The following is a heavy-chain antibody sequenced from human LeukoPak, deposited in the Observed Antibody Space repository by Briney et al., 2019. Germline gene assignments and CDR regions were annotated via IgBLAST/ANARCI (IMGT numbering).Heavy chain of an antibody. J-gene: IGHJ4*02. V-gene: IGHV1-69*04. CDR2: IIPILGIA. D-gene: IGHD3-10*01. CDR3: ATGGLLWFGKLLA. CDR1: GGTFSSYA. Sequence: GASVNVSCKASGGTFSSYAISWVRQAPGQGLEWMGRIIPILGIANYAHKFQGTVTITADKSTSTAYMELSSLRSEDMAVYSCATGGLLWFGKLLAWGQGTLVTVSS.